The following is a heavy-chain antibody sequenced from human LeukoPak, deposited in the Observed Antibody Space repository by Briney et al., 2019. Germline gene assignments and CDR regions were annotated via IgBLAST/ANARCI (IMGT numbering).Heavy chain of an antibody. D-gene: IGHD7-27*01. V-gene: IGHV4-4*02. Sequence: PSETLSLTCAVSGGSISSSNWWSWVRQPPGKGLEWIGEIYHSGSTNYNPSLKSRVTISVDKSKNQFSLKLSSVTAADTAVYYCARGRMLGILNFDYWGQGTLVTVSS. CDR3: ARGRMLGILNFDY. CDR2: IYHSGST. J-gene: IGHJ4*02. CDR1: GGSISSSNW.